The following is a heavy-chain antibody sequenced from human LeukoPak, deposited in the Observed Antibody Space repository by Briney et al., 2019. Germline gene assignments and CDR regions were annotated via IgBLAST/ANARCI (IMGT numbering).Heavy chain of an antibody. D-gene: IGHD6-6*01. CDR2: ISGSGGST. CDR1: GFTFSSYA. J-gene: IGHJ6*03. CDR3: AKVYRQLVRPYYYYYYMDV. V-gene: IGHV3-23*01. Sequence: GGSLRLSCAASGFTFSSYAMSWVRQAPGKGLEWVSAISGSGGSTYYADSVKGRFTISRDNSKNTLYLQMNSLRAEDTAVYYCAKVYRQLVRPYYYYYYMDVWGKGTTVTVSS.